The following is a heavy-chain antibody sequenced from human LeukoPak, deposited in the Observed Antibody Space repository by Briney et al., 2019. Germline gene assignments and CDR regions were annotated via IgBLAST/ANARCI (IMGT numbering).Heavy chain of an antibody. CDR1: GFTFAGDA. Sequence: GGSLRLSCAASGFTFAGDAMTSVRQAPGNGLEWVSAISGSGVSTYYADSVNGRFTISRDNSQNTLYLQLNSLRAEDTAVYYCAKDDGNPYGSGSYFDYWGQGTLVTVSS. D-gene: IGHD3-10*01. CDR3: AKDDGNPYGSGSYFDY. V-gene: IGHV3-23*01. J-gene: IGHJ4*02. CDR2: ISGSGVST.